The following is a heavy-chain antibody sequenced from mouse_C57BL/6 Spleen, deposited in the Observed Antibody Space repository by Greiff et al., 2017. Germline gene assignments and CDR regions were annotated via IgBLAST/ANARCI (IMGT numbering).Heavy chain of an antibody. D-gene: IGHD1-1*01. CDR3: ARGGWLTRKGDYAMDY. CDR2: INPNNGGT. CDR1: GYTFTDYN. V-gene: IGHV1-22*01. Sequence: EVKLVESGPELVKPGASVKMSCKASGYTFTDYNMHWVKQSHGKSLEWIGYINPNNGGTSYNQKFKGKATLTVNKSSSTAYMELRSLTSEDSAVYYCARGGWLTRKGDYAMDYWGQGTSVTVSS. J-gene: IGHJ4*01.